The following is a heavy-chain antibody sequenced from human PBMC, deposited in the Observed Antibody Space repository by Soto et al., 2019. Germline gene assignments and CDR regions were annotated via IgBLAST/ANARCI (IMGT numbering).Heavy chain of an antibody. CDR1: GGSISSGDYY. Sequence: SETLSLTCTVSGGSISSGDYYWSWIRQPPGKGLEWIGYIYYSGSTYYNPSLKSRVTISVDTSKNQFSLKLSSVTAADTAVYYCAIHYLWGGYYYYVTAVWGQRPTVT. CDR3: AIHYLWGGYYYYVTAV. D-gene: IGHD3-16*01. J-gene: IGHJ6*02. V-gene: IGHV4-30-4*01. CDR2: IYYSGST.